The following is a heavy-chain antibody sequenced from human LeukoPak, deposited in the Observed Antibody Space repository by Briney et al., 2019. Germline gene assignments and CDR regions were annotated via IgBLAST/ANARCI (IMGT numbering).Heavy chain of an antibody. CDR2: IKQDGSEK. D-gene: IGHD2-15*01. CDR1: GFTFSSYW. CDR3: GRDSALYCSGGSCTDY. Sequence: GGSLRLSCAASGFTFSSYWMSWVRQAPGKGLEWVANIKQDGSEKYYVDSVKGRFTISRDNAKNSLYLQMNSLRAEDTAVYYCGRDSALYCSGGSCTDYWGQGTLVTVSS. V-gene: IGHV3-7*01. J-gene: IGHJ4*02.